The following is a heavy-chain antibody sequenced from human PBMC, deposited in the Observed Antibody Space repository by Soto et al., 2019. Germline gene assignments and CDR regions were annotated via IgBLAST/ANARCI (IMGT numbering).Heavy chain of an antibody. Sequence: PXATLSLTFAVYGGSFSGYYWSWIGQPPGKGLEWIGEINHSGRTYYNPSFKSRVTISIDTSKNQFSLKLSSVTATDTAVYYCARKRTTVVTQAYFDQWGQGALVTVSS. CDR3: ARKRTTVVTQAYFDQ. D-gene: IGHD2-21*02. J-gene: IGHJ4*02. CDR1: GGSFSGYY. CDR2: INHSGRT. V-gene: IGHV4-34*01.